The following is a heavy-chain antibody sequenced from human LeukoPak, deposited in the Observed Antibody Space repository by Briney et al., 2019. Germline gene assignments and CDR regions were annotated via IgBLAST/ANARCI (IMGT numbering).Heavy chain of an antibody. CDR3: ARSEIGVPAASQVGY. Sequence: ASVKVSCKASGYTFTGYYLHWVRQAPGQGLEWMGWINPNSGGTNYAQKFQGRVTMTRDTSISTAYMELSRLRSDDTAVYYCARSEIGVPAASQVGYWGQGTLVTVSS. V-gene: IGHV1-2*02. CDR2: INPNSGGT. CDR1: GYTFTGYY. D-gene: IGHD2-2*01. J-gene: IGHJ4*02.